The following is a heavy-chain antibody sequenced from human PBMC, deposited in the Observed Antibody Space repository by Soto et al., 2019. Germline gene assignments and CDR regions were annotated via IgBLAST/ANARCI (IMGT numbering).Heavy chain of an antibody. D-gene: IGHD2-15*01. J-gene: IGHJ4*02. CDR1: GFSLSKARMG. CDR3: ARALRDGLPIYYFDS. V-gene: IGHV2-26*01. CDR2: IFWNDER. Sequence: QVTLKESGPVLVKPTETLTLTCSVSGFSLSKARMGVSWIRQPPGKALEWLAHIFWNDERSYNTSLKSRLTISRDTSKSQVVLTMTNVDPVDTGTYFCARALRDGLPIYYFDSWGQGTLVTVSS.